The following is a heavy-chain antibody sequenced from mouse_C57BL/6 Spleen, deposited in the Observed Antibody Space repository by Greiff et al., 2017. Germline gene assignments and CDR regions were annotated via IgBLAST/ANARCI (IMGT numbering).Heavy chain of an antibody. CDR3: AGEYYGSTLGC. D-gene: IGHD1-1*01. V-gene: IGHV1-61*01. J-gene: IGHJ2*01. CDR1: GYTFTSYW. Sequence: QVQLQQPGAELVRPGSSVKLSCKASGYTFTSYWMDWVKQRPGQGLEWIGNIYPSDSETHYNQKFKDKATLTVDKSSSTAYMQLSSLTSEDSAVYCGAGEYYGSTLGCWGQGTTLTVSS. CDR2: IYPSDSET.